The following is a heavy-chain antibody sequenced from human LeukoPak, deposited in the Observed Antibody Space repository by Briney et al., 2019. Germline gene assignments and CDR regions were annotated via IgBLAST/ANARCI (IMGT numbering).Heavy chain of an antibody. J-gene: IGHJ5*02. CDR2: IYYSGST. D-gene: IGHD6-6*01. CDR1: GGSISSNSYY. CDR3: ARVTADRPLSWFDP. Sequence: SETLSLTCTVSGGSISSNSYYWGWIRQPPGKGLEWIGSIYYSGSTYYKPSLKSRVTISVDTSKNQFSLKLSSVTAADTAVYYCARVTADRPLSWFDPWGQGTLVTVSS. V-gene: IGHV4-39*01.